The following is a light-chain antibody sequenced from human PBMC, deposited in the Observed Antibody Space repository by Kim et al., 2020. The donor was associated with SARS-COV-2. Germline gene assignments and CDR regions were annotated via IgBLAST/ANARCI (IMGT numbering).Light chain of an antibody. J-gene: IGKJ3*01. V-gene: IGKV2-30*01. CDR3: MQGTHWPFT. CDR2: KVS. Sequence: PASISCRSSQSLVYRDGNIYLNWFHQRPGQSPRRLIYKVSNRDSGVPDRFSRSGSGTDFTLQISRVEAEDVGVYYCMQGTHWPFTFGPGTKVDIK. CDR1: QSLVYRDGNIY.